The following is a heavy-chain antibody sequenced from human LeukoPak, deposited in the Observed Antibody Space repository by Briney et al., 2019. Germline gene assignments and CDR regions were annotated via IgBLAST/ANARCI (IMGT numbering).Heavy chain of an antibody. Sequence: SQTLSLTCAISGDSVSSNSAAWNWIRQSPSRGLEWLGRTYYRSKWYNDYAVSVKSRITINPDTSKNQFSLKLSSVTAADTAVYYCARGNATMARGFDYWGQGTLVTVSS. CDR1: GDSVSSNSAA. D-gene: IGHD3-10*01. V-gene: IGHV6-1*01. CDR3: ARGNATMARGFDY. CDR2: TYYRSKWYN. J-gene: IGHJ4*02.